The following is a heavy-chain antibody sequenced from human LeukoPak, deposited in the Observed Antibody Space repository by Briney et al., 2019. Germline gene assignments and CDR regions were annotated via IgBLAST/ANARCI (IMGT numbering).Heavy chain of an antibody. J-gene: IGHJ4*02. CDR2: IYYSGST. D-gene: IGHD5-12*01. CDR3: ASTSLDIVATAEFDY. CDR1: GGSISSYY. Sequence: SETLSLTCTVSGGSISSYYWSWIRQPPGKGLEWIGYIYYSGSTNYNPSLKSRVTISVDTSKNQFSLKLSSVTAADTAVYYCASTSLDIVATAEFDYWGQGTLATVSS. V-gene: IGHV4-59*01.